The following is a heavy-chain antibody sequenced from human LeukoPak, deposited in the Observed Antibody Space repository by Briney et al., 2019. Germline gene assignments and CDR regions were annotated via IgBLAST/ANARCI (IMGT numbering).Heavy chain of an antibody. CDR1: GFTVGDYA. D-gene: IGHD3-22*01. CDR2: IRSKAYGGTT. V-gene: IGHV3-49*04. CDR3: TRDHRHYYDSSGYYYAIYY. J-gene: IGHJ4*02. Sequence: RSGGSLRLSCTASGFTVGDYAMSWVRQAPGEGLGWVGFIRSKAYGGTTEYAASVKGRFTISRDDSKSIAYQQMNSLKNEDKAVYYCTRDHRHYYDSSGYYYAIYYWGRGTLVTVSS.